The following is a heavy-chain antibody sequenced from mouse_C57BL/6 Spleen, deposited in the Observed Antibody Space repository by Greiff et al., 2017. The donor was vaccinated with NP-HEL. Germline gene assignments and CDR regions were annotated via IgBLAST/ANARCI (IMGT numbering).Heavy chain of an antibody. CDR3: ARGAMDY. Sequence: ESGPGLVKPSQSLSLTCSVTGYPITSGYYWNWIRQFPGNKLEWMGYISYDGSNNYNPSLKNRISITRDTSKNQFFLKLNSVTTEDTATYYCARGAMDYWGQGTSVTVSS. J-gene: IGHJ4*01. CDR1: GYPITSGYY. V-gene: IGHV3-6*01. CDR2: ISYDGSN.